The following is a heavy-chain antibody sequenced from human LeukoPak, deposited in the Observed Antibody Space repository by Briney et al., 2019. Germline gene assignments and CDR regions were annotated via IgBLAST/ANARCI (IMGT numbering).Heavy chain of an antibody. J-gene: IGHJ4*02. CDR2: ISGSGDNT. D-gene: IGHD6-19*01. CDR1: GFSFSSYA. CDR3: AKRSGYTTGWFFDF. V-gene: IGHV3-23*01. Sequence: GGSLRLSCAASGFSFSSYAMSWVRQAPGKGLEWVSSISGSGDNTYYAESVKGRFTISRDNSKNTLFLQMNGLRAEDTAVFYCAKRSGYTTGWFFDFWGQGTLVTVSS.